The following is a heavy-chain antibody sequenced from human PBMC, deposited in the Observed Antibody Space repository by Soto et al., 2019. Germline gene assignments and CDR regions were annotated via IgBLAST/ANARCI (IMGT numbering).Heavy chain of an antibody. CDR3: TRGIGVYYYDSSGPTDY. J-gene: IGHJ4*02. CDR2: IRSKANSYAT. CDR1: GFTFSGSA. D-gene: IGHD3-22*01. Sequence: EVQLVESGGGLVQPGGSLKLSCAASGFTFSGSAMHWVRQASGKGLEWVGRIRSKANSYATAYAASVKGRFTISRDDSKNTAYRKMNSLKTEDTAVYYCTRGIGVYYYDSSGPTDYWGQGPLVTVSS. V-gene: IGHV3-73*02.